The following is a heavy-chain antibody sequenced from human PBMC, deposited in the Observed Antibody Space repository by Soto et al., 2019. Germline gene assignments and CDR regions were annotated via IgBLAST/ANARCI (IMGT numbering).Heavy chain of an antibody. J-gene: IGHJ4*02. CDR2: IYSGGST. CDR1: GFTVSSNY. V-gene: IGHV3-66*01. Sequence: GGSLRLSCAASGFTVSSNYMSWVRQAPGKGLEWVSVIYSGGSTYYADSVKGRFTISRDNSKNTLYLQMNSLRAEDTAVYYCARDAPAPLAAAGTFDYWGQGTLVTVSS. D-gene: IGHD6-13*01. CDR3: ARDAPAPLAAAGTFDY.